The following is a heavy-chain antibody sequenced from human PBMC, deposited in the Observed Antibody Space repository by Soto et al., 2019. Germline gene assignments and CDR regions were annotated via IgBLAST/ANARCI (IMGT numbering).Heavy chain of an antibody. J-gene: IGHJ6*02. V-gene: IGHV4-39*01. Sequence: QLQLQESGPGLVKPSETLSLTCTVSGGSISSSSYYWGWIRQPPGKGLEWIGSIYYSGSTYYNPSLKSRVPISVDTSKNQFSLKLSSVTAADTAVYYCARDALYYYYGMDVWGQGTTVTVSS. CDR2: IYYSGST. CDR1: GGSISSSSYY. CDR3: ARDALYYYYGMDV.